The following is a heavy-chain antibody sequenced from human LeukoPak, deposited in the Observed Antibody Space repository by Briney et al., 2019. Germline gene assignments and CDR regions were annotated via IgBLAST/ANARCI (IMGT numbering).Heavy chain of an antibody. D-gene: IGHD3-10*01. J-gene: IGHJ4*02. V-gene: IGHV3-30*03. CDR2: TSSDGSII. Sequence: GGSLRLSCAASGFTFSIYGMHWVRQAPGKGLEWVAVTSSDGSIINYAASVRGRFIISRDNSKNTLYLQMNSLRTEDTAVYYCAQKLPGSVSSLPDYWGQGTLVTVSS. CDR3: AQKLPGSVSSLPDY. CDR1: GFTFSIYG.